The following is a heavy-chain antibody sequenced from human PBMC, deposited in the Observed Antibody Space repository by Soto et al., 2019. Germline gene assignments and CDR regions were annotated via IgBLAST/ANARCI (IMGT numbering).Heavy chain of an antibody. D-gene: IGHD3-3*01. Sequence: NPSETLSLTCAVYAGSFSGYSWTWLRHPPGKGLEWIGEINPSRTTDYNPALKSRVTMSVDTSKNQFSLRVTSVTAADTAVYYCARARFDSWSHIYYGLDVWGQGTTVTVSS. V-gene: IGHV4-34*01. J-gene: IGHJ6*02. CDR3: ARARFDSWSHIYYGLDV. CDR1: AGSFSGYS. CDR2: INPSRTT.